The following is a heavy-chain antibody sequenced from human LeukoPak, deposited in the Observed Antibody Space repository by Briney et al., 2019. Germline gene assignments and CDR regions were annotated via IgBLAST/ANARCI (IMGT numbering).Heavy chain of an antibody. J-gene: IGHJ4*02. CDR2: INHGGST. Sequence: SETLSLTCAVYGGSFSAYYWSWIRQPPGKGLEYIGEINHGGSTKYNPSLKSRVTISVDTSKSQFSLKLSSVTAADTAVYYCARGRAEYSSGWFFDYWGPGTLVTLSS. V-gene: IGHV4-34*01. CDR3: ARGRAEYSSGWFFDY. D-gene: IGHD6-19*01. CDR1: GGSFSAYY.